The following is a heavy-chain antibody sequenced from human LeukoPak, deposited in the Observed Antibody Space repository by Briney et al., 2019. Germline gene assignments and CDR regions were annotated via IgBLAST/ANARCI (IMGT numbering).Heavy chain of an antibody. Sequence: GGSLRLSCAASGFTFSNYAMSWVRQAPGKGLEWVSGISGSAGSTYYADSVKGRFTISRDNSKNTLYLQMNSLRAEDTAVYYCAKDLPKIVVVPAAQEHWGQGTLVTVSS. V-gene: IGHV3-23*01. CDR3: AKDLPKIVVVPAAQEH. J-gene: IGHJ1*01. CDR2: ISGSAGST. CDR1: GFTFSNYA. D-gene: IGHD2-2*01.